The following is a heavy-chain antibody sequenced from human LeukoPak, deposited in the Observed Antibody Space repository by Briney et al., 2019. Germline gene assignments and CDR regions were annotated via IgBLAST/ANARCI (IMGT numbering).Heavy chain of an antibody. CDR1: GFTFSDYY. CDR3: AGFRVRWGALDI. D-gene: IGHD3-16*01. V-gene: IGHV3-11*06. Sequence: GGSLRLSCAASGFTFSDYYMSWIRQAPGKGLEWVSYISSSSSYTNYVDSVKGRFTISRDNAKNSLYLQMNSLRAEDTAVYYCAGFRVRWGALDIWGQGTMVTVSS. J-gene: IGHJ3*02. CDR2: ISSSSSYT.